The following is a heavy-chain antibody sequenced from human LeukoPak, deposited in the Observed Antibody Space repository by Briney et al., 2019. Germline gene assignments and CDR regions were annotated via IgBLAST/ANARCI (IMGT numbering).Heavy chain of an antibody. D-gene: IGHD3-3*02. Sequence: SSETLSLTCAVYGGSFSGYYWSWIRQPPGKGLEWIGEINHSGSTNYNPSLKSRVTISVDTSKNQFSLKLSSVTAADTAVYYCVRGYSINDWGQGTLVTVSS. V-gene: IGHV4-34*01. CDR1: GGSFSGYY. J-gene: IGHJ4*02. CDR2: INHSGST. CDR3: VRGYSIND.